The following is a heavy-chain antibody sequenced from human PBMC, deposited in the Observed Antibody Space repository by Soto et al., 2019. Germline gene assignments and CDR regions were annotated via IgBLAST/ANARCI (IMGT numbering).Heavy chain of an antibody. V-gene: IGHV1-3*01. CDR2: INAGNGNT. CDR1: GYTFTSYA. D-gene: IGHD2-21*02. CDR3: ARSIVVVTALDY. J-gene: IGHJ4*02. Sequence: QVQLVQSGDEGKKPGASVKVSCKASGYTFTSYAMHWVRQAPGQRLEWMGWINAGNGNTKYSQKFQGRVTITRDTSASTAYMEPSSLRSEDTAVYYCARSIVVVTALDYWGQGTLVTVSS.